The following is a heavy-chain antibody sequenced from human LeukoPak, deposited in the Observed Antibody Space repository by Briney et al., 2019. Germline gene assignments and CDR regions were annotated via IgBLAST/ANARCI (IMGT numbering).Heavy chain of an antibody. CDR2: IIPIFGTA. CDR1: GGTFSSYA. CDR3: ARVHRIAVAGTFGY. Sequence: SVKVSCKASGGTFSSYAISWVRQAPGQGLEWIGGIIPIFGTANYAQKFQGRVTITADKSTSTAYMELSSLRSEDTAVYYCARVHRIAVAGTFGYWGQGTLVTVSS. J-gene: IGHJ4*02. D-gene: IGHD6-19*01. V-gene: IGHV1-69*06.